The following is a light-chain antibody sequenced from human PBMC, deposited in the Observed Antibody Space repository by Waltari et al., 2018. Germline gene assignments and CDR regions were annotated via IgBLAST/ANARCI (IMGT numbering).Light chain of an antibody. J-gene: IGKJ3*01. Sequence: DIVMTQSPESLAVSLGERATINCKSSQSILYSADNGNYLAWYQKKPGQPPRLLIYWESTRASGVPDRFSGAGSGTDFNFTISSLQAEDVAEYYCQQYYSSPLTFGPGTKVDIK. CDR1: QSILYSADNGNY. CDR2: WES. CDR3: QQYYSSPLT. V-gene: IGKV4-1*01.